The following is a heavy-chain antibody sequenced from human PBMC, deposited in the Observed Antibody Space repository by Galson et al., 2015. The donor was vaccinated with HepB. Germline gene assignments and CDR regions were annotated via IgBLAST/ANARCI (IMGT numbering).Heavy chain of an antibody. CDR3: AKDGYSSSWYVRKGMDV. CDR1: GFTFSSYA. V-gene: IGHV3-23*01. CDR2: ISGCGGNT. J-gene: IGHJ6*02. D-gene: IGHD6-13*01. Sequence: SLRLSCAASGFTFSSYAMSWVRQAPGKGLEWVSAISGCGGNTYYADSVKGRFTISRDNSKNTLYLKMNSLRAEDTAVYYCAKDGYSSSWYVRKGMDVWGQGTTVTVSS.